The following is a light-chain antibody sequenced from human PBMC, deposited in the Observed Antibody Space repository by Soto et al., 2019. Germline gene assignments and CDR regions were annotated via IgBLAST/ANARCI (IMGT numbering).Light chain of an antibody. Sequence: QSALTQPASVSGSPGQSITISCTGTSSDVGGYNYVSWYQHHPGKAPKLMIYDVSNRPSGVSNRFSGSKSGNTASLTISGLQADDEAEYYCSSYTSTNTVIFGGGTKVTVL. V-gene: IGLV2-14*03. CDR3: SSYTSTNTVI. J-gene: IGLJ2*01. CDR2: DVS. CDR1: SSDVGGYNY.